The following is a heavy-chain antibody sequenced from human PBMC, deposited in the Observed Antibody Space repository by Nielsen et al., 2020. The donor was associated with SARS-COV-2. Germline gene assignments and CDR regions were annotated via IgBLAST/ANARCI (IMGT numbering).Heavy chain of an antibody. CDR1: GFSFSSYG. D-gene: IGHD1-26*01. Sequence: SLKISCAASGFSFSSYGMHWVRQAPGKGLEWVAVISYDGSNKYYADSVKGRFTISRDNSKNTLYLQMNSLRAEDTAVYYCAKDVNPWEYYYGMDVWGQGTTVTVSS. CDR2: ISYDGSNK. V-gene: IGHV3-30*18. CDR3: AKDVNPWEYYYGMDV. J-gene: IGHJ6*02.